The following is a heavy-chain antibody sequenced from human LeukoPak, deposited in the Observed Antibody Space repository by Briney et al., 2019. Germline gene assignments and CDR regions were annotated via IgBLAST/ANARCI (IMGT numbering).Heavy chain of an antibody. CDR1: GGTFSSYA. CDR2: IIPIFGTA. D-gene: IGHD2-15*01. V-gene: IGHV1-69*13. Sequence: VASVKVSCKASGGTFSSYAISWVRQAPGQGLEWMGGIIPIFGTANYAQKFQGRVTTTADESTSTAYMELSSLRSEDTAVYYCARDRLGYCSGGSCYLLDPWGQGTLVTVSS. J-gene: IGHJ5*02. CDR3: ARDRLGYCSGGSCYLLDP.